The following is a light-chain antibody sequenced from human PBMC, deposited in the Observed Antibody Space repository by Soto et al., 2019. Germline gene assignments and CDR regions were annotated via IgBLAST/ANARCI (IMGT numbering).Light chain of an antibody. Sequence: DIQLTQSPSSLSASVGDRVTITCRASQNIGTYLHWYQKIPGRAPNLLIYAASTLQGGVPSRFSGSGSGTDFSLTISSLQPVDSATYYFQQSYSRPFTFGPGTKVDI. CDR3: QQSYSRPFT. V-gene: IGKV1-39*01. CDR1: QNIGTY. CDR2: AAS. J-gene: IGKJ3*01.